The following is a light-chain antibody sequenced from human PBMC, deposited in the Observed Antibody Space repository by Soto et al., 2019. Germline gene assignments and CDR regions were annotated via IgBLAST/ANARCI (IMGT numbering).Light chain of an antibody. CDR3: QERRNWPRFT. J-gene: IGKJ3*01. V-gene: IGKV3-11*01. CDR1: QSVSSY. CDR2: DVS. Sequence: EIVLTQSPATLSLSPGERATLSCRASQSVSSYLAWYQQKPGQAPRLLMYDVSNRATGIPARFSGSGSGIDFTLTISSLEAEDFAIYYCQERRNWPRFTFGPGTKVDIK.